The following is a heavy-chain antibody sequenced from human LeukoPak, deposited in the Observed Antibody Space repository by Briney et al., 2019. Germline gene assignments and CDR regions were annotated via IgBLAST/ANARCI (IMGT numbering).Heavy chain of an antibody. CDR3: ARELLGRRAWDY. Sequence: GGSLRLSCAASGFTFSSYSMNWVRQAPGKGLGWVSSISSSSSYIYYADSVKGRFTISRDNAKNSLYLQMNSLRAEDTAVYYCARELLGRRAWDYWGQGTLVTVSS. CDR2: ISSSSSYI. CDR1: GFTFSSYS. V-gene: IGHV3-21*01. J-gene: IGHJ4*02. D-gene: IGHD1-26*01.